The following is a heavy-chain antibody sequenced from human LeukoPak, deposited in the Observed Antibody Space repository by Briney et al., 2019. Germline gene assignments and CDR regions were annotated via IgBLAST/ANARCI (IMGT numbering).Heavy chain of an antibody. CDR2: ISASGGST. CDR3: AKVANMGSSFDY. D-gene: IGHD1-26*01. Sequence: GGSLRLSCAASGFTFSSSAMSWVRQVPGKGLEWVSGISASGGSTYYADSVRGRFTTSRDNSKNTLYLQMNSLRAEDTAVYYCAKVANMGSSFDYWGQGTLVTVSS. CDR1: GFTFSSSA. J-gene: IGHJ4*02. V-gene: IGHV3-23*01.